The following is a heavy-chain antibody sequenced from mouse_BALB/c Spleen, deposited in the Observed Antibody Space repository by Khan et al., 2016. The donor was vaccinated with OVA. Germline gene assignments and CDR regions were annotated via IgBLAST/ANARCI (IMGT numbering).Heavy chain of an antibody. J-gene: IGHJ3*01. V-gene: IGHV3-6*02. CDR1: GYSITSGYF. CDR2: IRYDGDS. Sequence: VQLKESGPGLVKPSQSLSLTCSVTGYSITSGYFWNWIRQFPGNKLEWMGYIRYDGDSNYNPSLKNRISITRDTSKNHFFLKLNSVTPEDTATYDCARGGSSGPAWLAYWGQGTLVTVSA. D-gene: IGHD3-1*01. CDR3: ARGGSSGPAWLAY.